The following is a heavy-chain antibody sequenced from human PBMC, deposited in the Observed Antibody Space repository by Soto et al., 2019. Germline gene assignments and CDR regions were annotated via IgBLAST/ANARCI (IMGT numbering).Heavy chain of an antibody. CDR2: ISDSGTKT. V-gene: IGHV3-23*01. CDR3: AKDGIRKDDY. Sequence: PGGSLRLSCSASGFSISDYAMSWVRQPPGKGLEWVSSISDSGTKTFYADSVKGRFAISRDTSKNTVYMQMNNLRAEDTALYYCAKDGIRKDDYWGQGAVVTVS. CDR1: GFSISDYA. J-gene: IGHJ4*02.